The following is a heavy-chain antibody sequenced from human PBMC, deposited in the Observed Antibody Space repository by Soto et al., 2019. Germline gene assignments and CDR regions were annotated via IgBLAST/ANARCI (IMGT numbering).Heavy chain of an antibody. V-gene: IGHV4-59*08. J-gene: IGHJ2*01. CDR1: GGSISNYY. CDR2: IYYSGGT. Sequence: QVQLQESGPGLVKPSETLSLTCTVSGGSISNYYWSWLRQPPGKGLEWIGYIYYSGGTNYNPSLRSRVTMSVDTSKTQFSLNLSAVTAADTAVYYCARHTYGSGRPLPLGLWGRGTLVTVSS. D-gene: IGHD3-10*01. CDR3: ARHTYGSGRPLPLGL.